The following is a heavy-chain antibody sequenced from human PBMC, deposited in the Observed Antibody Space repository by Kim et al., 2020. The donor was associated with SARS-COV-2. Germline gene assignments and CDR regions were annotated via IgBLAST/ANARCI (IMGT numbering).Heavy chain of an antibody. V-gene: IGHV4-39*01. CDR3: ATTKTGDGYSFDY. CDR1: GGSISSSSYF. J-gene: IGHJ4*02. CDR2: FFYSGST. D-gene: IGHD7-27*01. Sequence: SETLSLTCTVSGGSISSSSYFWGWVRQPPGKGLEWIGTFFYSGSTYYNPSLKSRVTISVDTSKNQFSLKLSSVTAADTAVYYCATTKTGDGYSFDYWGQGTLVTVSS.